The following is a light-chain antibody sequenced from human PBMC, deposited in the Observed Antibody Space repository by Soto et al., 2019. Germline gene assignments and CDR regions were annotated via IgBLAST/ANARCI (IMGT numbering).Light chain of an antibody. CDR3: CSYAGSSTFGPYV. V-gene: IGLV2-23*02. CDR1: SSDVGSYNL. CDR2: EVS. Sequence: ALTQPASVSGSPGQSIAISCTGTSSDVGSYNLVSWYQQHPGKAPKLMIYEVSKRPSGVSNRFSGSKSGNTASLTISGLQAEDEADYYCCSYAGSSTFGPYVFGTGTKVTVL. J-gene: IGLJ1*01.